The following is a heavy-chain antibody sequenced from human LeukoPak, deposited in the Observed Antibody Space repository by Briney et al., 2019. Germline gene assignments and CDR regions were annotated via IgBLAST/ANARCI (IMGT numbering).Heavy chain of an antibody. V-gene: IGHV3-23*01. Sequence: PGGSLRLSCAASGFTFSSYAMSWVRQAPGKGLEWASAISGSGGSTYYADSVEGRFTISRDNSKNTLYLQMHSLRAEDTAVYYCAKKEGTVTWGVDYWGQGTLVTVSS. CDR2: ISGSGGST. CDR1: GFTFSSYA. J-gene: IGHJ4*02. D-gene: IGHD4-17*01. CDR3: AKKEGTVTWGVDY.